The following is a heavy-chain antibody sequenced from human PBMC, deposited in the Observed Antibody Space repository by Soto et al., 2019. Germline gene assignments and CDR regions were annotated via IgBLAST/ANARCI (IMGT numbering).Heavy chain of an antibody. CDR1: GFTFANYW. CDR3: STAEVVY. J-gene: IGHJ4*02. V-gene: IGHV3-74*01. CDR2: MNSDGSTT. Sequence: GEFLRLSYGASGFTFANYWMHWVRQAPGKGVEWVSRMNSDGSTTDYAGSVKGRFIVSRDNDRNTLYLQMNRLRAEDPAVYYCSTAEVVYWGPGTLVTVSS.